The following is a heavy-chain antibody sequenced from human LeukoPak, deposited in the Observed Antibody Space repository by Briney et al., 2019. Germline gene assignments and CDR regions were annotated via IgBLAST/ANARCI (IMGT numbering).Heavy chain of an antibody. CDR3: ARALVVAATPGYWFDP. CDR1: GYTFTSYD. Sequence: ASVKVSCKASGYTFTSYDINWVRQATGQGLEWMGWMNPNSGNTGYAQKFQGRVTMTRNTSISTAYMELSSLRSEDTAVYYCARALVVAATPGYWFDPWGQGTLVTVPS. D-gene: IGHD2-15*01. CDR2: MNPNSGNT. V-gene: IGHV1-8*01. J-gene: IGHJ5*02.